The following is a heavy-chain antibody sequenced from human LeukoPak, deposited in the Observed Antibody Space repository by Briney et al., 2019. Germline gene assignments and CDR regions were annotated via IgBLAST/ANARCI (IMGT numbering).Heavy chain of an antibody. J-gene: IGHJ4*02. CDR2: ISSSSSYI. D-gene: IGHD2-21*02. V-gene: IGHV3-21*01. Sequence: GGSLRLSCSASGFTYSSYRVNSVRQAPGKGLEWVSSISSSSSYIYYADSVKGRFTISRDNAKNSLYLQMNSLRAEDTAVYYCARDTDCGRVGDYFDYWGQGTLVTVSS. CDR3: ARDTDCGRVGDYFDY. CDR1: GFTYSSYR.